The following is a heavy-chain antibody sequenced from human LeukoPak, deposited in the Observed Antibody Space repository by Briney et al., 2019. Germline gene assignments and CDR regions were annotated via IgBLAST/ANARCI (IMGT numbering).Heavy chain of an antibody. J-gene: IGHJ4*02. CDR3: ARAVKYFDY. Sequence: PGGSLRLSCAASGFTFSSYSMNWVRQAPGKGLEWVSSISSSSSYIYYAGSVKGRFTISRDNAKNSLYLQMNSLRAEDTAVYYCARAVKYFDYWGQGTLVTVSS. CDR1: GFTFSSYS. CDR2: ISSSSSYI. V-gene: IGHV3-21*01.